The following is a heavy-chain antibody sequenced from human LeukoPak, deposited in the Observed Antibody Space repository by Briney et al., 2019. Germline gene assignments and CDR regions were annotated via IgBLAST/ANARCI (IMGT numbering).Heavy chain of an antibody. V-gene: IGHV3-66*01. CDR2: IYSGGNT. Sequence: GGSLRLSCAASGFTFSTYSMNWIRQAPGKGLEWVSVIYSGGNTYYADSVKGRFTISRDNSKNTLYLQMSSLRAEDTAVYYCARVRDSGAFDIWGQGTMVTVSS. J-gene: IGHJ3*02. CDR3: ARVRDSGAFDI. CDR1: GFTFSTYS. D-gene: IGHD3-22*01.